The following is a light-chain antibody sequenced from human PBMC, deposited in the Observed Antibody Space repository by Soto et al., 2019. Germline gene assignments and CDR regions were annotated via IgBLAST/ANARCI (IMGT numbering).Light chain of an antibody. CDR2: DVT. CDR1: SSDVGGYNY. Sequence: QSALTQPRSVSGSPGQSVTISCTGTSSDVGGYNYVSWYQQHPGKAPKLMIYDVTERPSGVPDRFSGSKSGNTASQTISGLQAEDEADYYCCSYAGSYTYVFGTGTKVTVL. J-gene: IGLJ1*01. CDR3: CSYAGSYTYV. V-gene: IGLV2-11*01.